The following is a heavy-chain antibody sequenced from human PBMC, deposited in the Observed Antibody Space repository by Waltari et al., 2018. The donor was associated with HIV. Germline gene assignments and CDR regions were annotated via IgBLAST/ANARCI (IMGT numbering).Heavy chain of an antibody. D-gene: IGHD3-22*01. Sequence: QVQLQQWGAGLLKPSETLSLTCPVYGGSFSGYYWTGIRQPPGKGLEWIGEVNHSGTTNYNPSLKSRVTISVDTSKNQFSLKLSSVTAADTAVYYCARGEGWLTPFDSWGQGTLVTVSS. V-gene: IGHV4-34*01. CDR1: GGSFSGYY. CDR2: VNHSGTT. CDR3: ARGEGWLTPFDS. J-gene: IGHJ4*02.